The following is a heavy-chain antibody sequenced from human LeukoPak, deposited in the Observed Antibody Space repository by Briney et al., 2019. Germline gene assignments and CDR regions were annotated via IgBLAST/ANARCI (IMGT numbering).Heavy chain of an antibody. D-gene: IGHD2-2*02. CDR1: GGTFSSYA. V-gene: IGHV1-69*13. CDR2: IIPIFGTA. J-gene: IGHJ4*02. CDR3: ARAGVGVYCSSTSCYTGVDY. Sequence: TVKVSCKASGGTFSSYAISWVRQAPGQGLEWMGGIIPIFGTANYAQKFQGRVTITADESTSTAYMELSSLRSEGTAVYYCARAGVGVYCSSTSCYTGVDYWGQGTLVTVSS.